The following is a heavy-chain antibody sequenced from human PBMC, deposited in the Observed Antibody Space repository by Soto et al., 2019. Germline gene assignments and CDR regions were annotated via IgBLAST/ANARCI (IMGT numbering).Heavy chain of an antibody. CDR1: GFTFSNYA. CDR3: AKGNIAYYYHY. CDR2: ISVGGVTT. J-gene: IGHJ4*02. D-gene: IGHD3-16*01. V-gene: IGHV3-23*01. Sequence: PGGSLRLSCAASGFTFSNYAMSWVRQAPGKGLEWVSTISVGGVTTYYADSVAGRFTISRGNSNNMVYLQMNSLRAEDTAIYYCAKGNIAYYYHYWGQGTLVTVSS.